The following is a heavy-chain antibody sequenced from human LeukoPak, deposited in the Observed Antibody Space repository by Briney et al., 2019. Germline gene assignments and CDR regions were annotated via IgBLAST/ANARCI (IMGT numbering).Heavy chain of an antibody. D-gene: IGHD5-12*01. CDR3: ARGDGYDFSMYFDY. CDR1: GYTFTGYY. V-gene: IGHV1-2*02. CDR2: INPNSGGT. Sequence: ASVKVSCKASGYTFTGYYMHWVRQAPGQGLEWMGWINPNSGGTNYAQKFQGRVTMTRDTSISTAYMELSRLRSDDTAVYYCARGDGYDFSMYFDYWGQGTLVTVSS. J-gene: IGHJ4*02.